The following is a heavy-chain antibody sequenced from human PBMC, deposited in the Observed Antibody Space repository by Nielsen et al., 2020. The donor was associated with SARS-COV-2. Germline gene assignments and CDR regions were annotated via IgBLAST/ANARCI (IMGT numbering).Heavy chain of an antibody. J-gene: IGHJ2*01. V-gene: IGHV3-7*01. CDR3: ARVAYYYDSSGYRYYWYFDL. D-gene: IGHD3-22*01. CDR1: GFTFSSYW. Sequence: GESLKISCAASGFTFSSYWMSWVRQAPGKGLEWVANIKQDGSEKYYVDSVKGRFTISRENAKNSLYLQMNSLRAGDTAVYYCARVAYYYDSSGYRYYWYFDLWGRGTLVTVSS. CDR2: IKQDGSEK.